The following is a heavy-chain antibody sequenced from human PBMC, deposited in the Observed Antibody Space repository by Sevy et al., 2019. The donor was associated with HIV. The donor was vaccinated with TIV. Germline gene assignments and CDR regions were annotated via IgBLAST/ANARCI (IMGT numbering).Heavy chain of an antibody. Sequence: ASVKVSCKASGYTFTSYDINWVRQATGQGLEWMGWMNPNSGNKGYAQKFQGRVTMTRNTSISTAYMELGSLRSEDTAVYYCARGVLLWFGELGGLDPWGQGTLVTVSS. CDR3: ARGVLLWFGELGGLDP. J-gene: IGHJ5*02. CDR2: MNPNSGNK. D-gene: IGHD3-10*01. V-gene: IGHV1-8*01. CDR1: GYTFTSYD.